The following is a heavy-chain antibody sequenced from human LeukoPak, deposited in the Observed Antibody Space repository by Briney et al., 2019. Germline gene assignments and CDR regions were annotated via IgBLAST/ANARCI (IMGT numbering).Heavy chain of an antibody. Sequence: GGSLRLSCAASGLTFSSSGMHWVRQASGKGLEWVGRIRNKAHSYATAYAASVKGRFIVSRDDSKNTAYLQMNSLKTEDTAVYYCVRQATDDYGDDWGQGTLVTVSS. CDR1: GLTFSSSG. V-gene: IGHV3-73*01. J-gene: IGHJ4*02. CDR3: VRQATDDYGDD. CDR2: IRNKAHSYAT.